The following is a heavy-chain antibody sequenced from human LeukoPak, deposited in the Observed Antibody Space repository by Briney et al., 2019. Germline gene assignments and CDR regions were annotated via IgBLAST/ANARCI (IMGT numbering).Heavy chain of an antibody. D-gene: IGHD3-10*01. V-gene: IGHV6-1*01. Sequence: SQTLSLTCAISGDSVSSNSAAWNWIRRSPSRGLEWLGRTYYRSKWYNDYAVSVKSRITINPDTSKNQFSLQLNSVTPEDTAVYYCARTPLSGSYSAPAGYFDYWGQGTLVTVSS. CDR3: ARTPLSGSYSAPAGYFDY. CDR1: GDSVSSNSAA. J-gene: IGHJ4*02. CDR2: TYYRSKWYN.